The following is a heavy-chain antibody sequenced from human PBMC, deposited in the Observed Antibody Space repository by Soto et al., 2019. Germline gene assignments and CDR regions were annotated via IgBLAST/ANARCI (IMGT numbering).Heavy chain of an antibody. CDR1: GGSISSSSYY. J-gene: IGHJ3*02. V-gene: IGHV4-39*01. Sequence: SETLSLTCTVSGGSISSSSYYWGWIRQPPGKGLEWIGSIYYSGSTYYNPSLKSRVTISVDTSKNQFSLKLSSVTAADTTVYYCARPRGYDFWSASPGAFDIWGQGTMVTVSS. CDR2: IYYSGST. D-gene: IGHD3-3*01. CDR3: ARPRGYDFWSASPGAFDI.